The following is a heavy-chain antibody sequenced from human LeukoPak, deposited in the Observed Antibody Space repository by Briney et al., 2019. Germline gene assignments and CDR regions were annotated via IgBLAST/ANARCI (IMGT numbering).Heavy chain of an antibody. Sequence: SETLSLTCTVSGYSISSGYYWGWIRQPPGKGLEWIGSIYHSGSTYYNPSLKSRVTISVDTSKNQFSLKLSSVTAADTAVYYCARDRKEQLVGLDAFDIWGQGTMVTVSS. J-gene: IGHJ3*02. CDR2: IYHSGST. CDR3: ARDRKEQLVGLDAFDI. D-gene: IGHD6-13*01. V-gene: IGHV4-38-2*02. CDR1: GYSISSGYY.